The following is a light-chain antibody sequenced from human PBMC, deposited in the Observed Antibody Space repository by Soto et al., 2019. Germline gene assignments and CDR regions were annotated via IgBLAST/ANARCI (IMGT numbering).Light chain of an antibody. V-gene: IGKV3-15*01. CDR3: QQYNNWPPLYT. Sequence: EIVMTQSPATLSVSPGERATLSCRASQSVSSNLAWYQQKPGQAPRLLISGASTRATGIPARFSGSGSGTEFTLTISSRQSEDFAVYYCQQYNNWPPLYTFGQGTTLEIK. CDR1: QSVSSN. CDR2: GAS. J-gene: IGKJ2*01.